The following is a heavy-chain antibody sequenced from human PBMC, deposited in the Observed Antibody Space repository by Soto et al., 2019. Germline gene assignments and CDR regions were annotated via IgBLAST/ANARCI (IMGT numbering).Heavy chain of an antibody. Sequence: HPGGSLRLSCAASGFTLSNYAMHWVRQAPGNGLEWVAVISYDGSNKYYADSVKGRFTISRDNSKNTLDLQMNSLRAEDTAVYYSARDGQNWVYSGSYYNVLCSQGFDYWGPGTLVTVSS. V-gene: IGHV3-30-3*01. CDR2: ISYDGSNK. J-gene: IGHJ4*02. D-gene: IGHD1-26*01. CDR3: ARDGQNWVYSGSYYNVLCSQGFDY. CDR1: GFTLSNYA.